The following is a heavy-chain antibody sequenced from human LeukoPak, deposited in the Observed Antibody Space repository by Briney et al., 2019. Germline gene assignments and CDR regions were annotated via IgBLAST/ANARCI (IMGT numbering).Heavy chain of an antibody. CDR2: VNPNSGNT. Sequence: ASVKVSCKASGYTFTSYDINWVRQATGQGLEWMGWVNPNSGNTGYAQKFQGRVTMTRNTSISTAYMELSSLRSEDTAVYYCARSTYGDYDLYFDYWGQGTLVTVSS. V-gene: IGHV1-8*01. D-gene: IGHD4-17*01. CDR3: ARSTYGDYDLYFDY. CDR1: GYTFTSYD. J-gene: IGHJ4*02.